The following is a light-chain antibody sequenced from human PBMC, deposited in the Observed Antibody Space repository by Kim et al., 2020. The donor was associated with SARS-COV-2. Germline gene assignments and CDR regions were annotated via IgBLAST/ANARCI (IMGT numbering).Light chain of an antibody. J-gene: IGKJ5*01. CDR1: KDNRND. Sequence: GDRVTNKWRESKDNRNDLGWYQQNPGRAPKRLNYGASSLQSGVPSRFSGSGSGTEFTLTISSLQPEDFATYFCLQHNTYPITFGQGTRLEIK. CDR2: GAS. CDR3: LQHNTYPIT. V-gene: IGKV1-17*01.